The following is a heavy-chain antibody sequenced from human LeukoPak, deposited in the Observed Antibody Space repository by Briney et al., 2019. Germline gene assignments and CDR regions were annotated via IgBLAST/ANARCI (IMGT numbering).Heavy chain of an antibody. CDR3: ARGGYSYGQFGLYFDY. CDR1: GFTFGSYW. J-gene: IGHJ4*02. CDR2: IRQDGSEK. D-gene: IGHD5-18*01. V-gene: IGHV3-7*05. Sequence: GGSLRLSCVGSGFTFGSYWMNWVRPAPGKGLEWVANIRQDGSEKKYVDSVKGRFTISRDNAKNSLYLQMNSLRAEDTAVYYCARGGYSYGQFGLYFDYWGQGTLVTVSS.